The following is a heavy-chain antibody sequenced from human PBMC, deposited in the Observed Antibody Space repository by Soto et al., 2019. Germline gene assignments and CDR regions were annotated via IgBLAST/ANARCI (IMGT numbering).Heavy chain of an antibody. J-gene: IGHJ4*02. CDR2: IKAAGGDT. D-gene: IGHD6-25*01. CDR1: GFTFSSYP. V-gene: IGHV3-23*01. CDR3: KRAVAASSPPGADY. Sequence: EVQLLGSGGGLVRPGGSLRLSCAGSGFTFSSYPMSWVRQAPGKGPEWVAAIKAAGGDTYYADSVKGRFTISRDNFNDILYLQMNSLTVEDTAMYYWKRAVAASSPPGADYWGQGTLVTVSS.